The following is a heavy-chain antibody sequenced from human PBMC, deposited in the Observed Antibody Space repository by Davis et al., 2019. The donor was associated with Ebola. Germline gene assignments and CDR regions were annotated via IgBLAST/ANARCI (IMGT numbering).Heavy chain of an antibody. D-gene: IGHD2-21*02. Sequence: GGSLRLSCAASGFTFSDYYMSWIRQAPGKGLEWVAVIWYDGGKKFYSDSVKGRFTISRDNSDNMLYLHMNSLRVEDTAVYYCAMPDCSGGDCFSVYIKSWGQGTLVTVSS. J-gene: IGHJ4*02. CDR3: AMPDCSGGDCFSVYIKS. V-gene: IGHV3-33*08. CDR1: GFTFSDYY. CDR2: IWYDGGKK.